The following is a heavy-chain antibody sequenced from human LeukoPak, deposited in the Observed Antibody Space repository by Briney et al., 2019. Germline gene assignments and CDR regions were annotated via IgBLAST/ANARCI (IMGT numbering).Heavy chain of an antibody. CDR3: ARESMARGVTYFDY. Sequence: KPSETLSLTCTVSGDSISTYFWSWIRQPAGKGLEWIGRVYPSGTTKYNFSLKSRVTMSVDTSENHFSLKLISVTAADTAVYYCARESMARGVTYFDYWGQGTLVTVSS. D-gene: IGHD3-10*01. J-gene: IGHJ4*02. CDR1: GDSISTYF. V-gene: IGHV4-4*07. CDR2: VYPSGTT.